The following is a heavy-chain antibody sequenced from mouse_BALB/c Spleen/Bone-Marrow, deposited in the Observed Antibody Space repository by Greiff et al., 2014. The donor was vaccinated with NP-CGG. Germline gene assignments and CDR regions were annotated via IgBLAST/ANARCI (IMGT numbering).Heavy chain of an antibody. CDR2: INPGSGGT. Sequence: VQVVESGAELVRPGTSVKVSCKASGYAFTNYLIEWVKQRPGQGLEWIGVINPGSGGTNYNEKFKGKATLTADKSSSTAYMQLSSLTSDDSAVYFCARWDYAMDYWGQGTSVTASS. CDR3: ARWDYAMDY. V-gene: IGHV1-54*01. J-gene: IGHJ4*01. CDR1: GYAFTNYL.